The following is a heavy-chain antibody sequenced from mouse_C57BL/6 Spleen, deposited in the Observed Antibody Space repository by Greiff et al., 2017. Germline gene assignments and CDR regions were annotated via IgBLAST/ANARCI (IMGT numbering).Heavy chain of an antibody. J-gene: IGHJ1*03. CDR3: ARSGREPYWYCDV. V-gene: IGHV1-69*01. D-gene: IGHD4-1*01. CDR1: GYTFTSYW. CDR2: IDPSDSYT. Sequence: VQLQQPGAELVMPGASVKLSCKASGYTFTSYWMHWVKQRPGQGLEWIGEIDPSDSYTNYNQQFKGKSTLTVDKSSSTAYMQLSSLTSEDSAVYYCARSGREPYWYCDVWGTGTTVTVSS.